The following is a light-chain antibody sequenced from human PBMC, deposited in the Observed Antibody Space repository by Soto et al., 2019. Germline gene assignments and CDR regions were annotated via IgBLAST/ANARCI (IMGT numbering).Light chain of an antibody. J-gene: IGKJ4*01. CDR2: GAS. CDR1: QGVSRK. V-gene: IGKV3-15*01. CDR3: QQYHTWPIT. Sequence: IVMTQSPATPSVAPGERVTFSCRASQGVSRKLAWYQHKPGQAPRLLISGASTGATGIPARFSGSGSGTEFTLTISSLQSEDCAIYYCQQYHTWPITFGGGTKVDIK.